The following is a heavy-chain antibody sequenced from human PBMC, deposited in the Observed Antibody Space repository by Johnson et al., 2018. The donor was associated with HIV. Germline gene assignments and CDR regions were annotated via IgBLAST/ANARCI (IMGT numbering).Heavy chain of an antibody. CDR3: LIRDAFDI. Sequence: VQLVESGGGVVQPGMSLRLSCAASGFTFSNAWMHWVRQAPGKGLEWVAHISSRSGPISYSDSVKGRFTISRDNSKNTLYLQMNSLRAEDTAVYYCLIRDAFDIWGQGTMVTVSS. J-gene: IGHJ3*02. D-gene: IGHD2-8*01. CDR2: ISSRSGPI. CDR1: GFTFSNAW. V-gene: IGHV3-48*01.